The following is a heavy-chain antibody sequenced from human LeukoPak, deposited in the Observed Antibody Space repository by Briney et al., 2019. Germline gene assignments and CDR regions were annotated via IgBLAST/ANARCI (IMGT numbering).Heavy chain of an antibody. V-gene: IGHV4-59*01. CDR3: ASNTGTVFDY. D-gene: IGHD7-27*01. J-gene: IGHJ4*02. CDR2: VYYTGST. Sequence: PSETLSLTCTVSGDFITAYYWSWIRQPPGKGLEWIGYVYYTGSTEYNPSLRSRVTISLEMSKHQFSLDLTSVTAADTVVYYCASNTGTVFDYWGQGALVTVSS. CDR1: GDFITAYY.